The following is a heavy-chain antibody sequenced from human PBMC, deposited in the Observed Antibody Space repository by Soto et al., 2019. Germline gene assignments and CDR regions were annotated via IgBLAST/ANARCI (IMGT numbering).Heavy chain of an antibody. J-gene: IGHJ5*01. CDR3: ESMSVETHMANWFDS. CDR1: GGSVSHGNYY. V-gene: IGHV4-61*01. CDR2: IYYSGST. Sequence: SSETLSLSCTVLGGSVSHGNYYWSWIRQPPGKGLEWIGYIYYSGSTNYNRSLKSRVSRSLDTSKNHFSLSLTSVTAADTAVYYCESMSVETHMANWFDSRGQGILVTV. D-gene: IGHD5-18*01.